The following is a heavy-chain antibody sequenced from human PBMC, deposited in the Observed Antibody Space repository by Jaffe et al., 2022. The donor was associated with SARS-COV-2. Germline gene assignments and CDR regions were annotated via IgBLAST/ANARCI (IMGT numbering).Heavy chain of an antibody. V-gene: IGHV4-39*01. CDR3: ARSRRMVRGVINDY. Sequence: QLQLQESGPGLVKPSETLSLTCTVSGGSISSSSYYWGWIRQPPGKGLEWIGSIYYSGSTYYNPSLKSRVTISVDTSKNQFSLKLSSVTAADTAVYYCARSRRMVRGVINDYWGQGTLVTVSS. CDR2: IYYSGST. J-gene: IGHJ4*02. D-gene: IGHD3-10*01. CDR1: GGSISSSSYY.